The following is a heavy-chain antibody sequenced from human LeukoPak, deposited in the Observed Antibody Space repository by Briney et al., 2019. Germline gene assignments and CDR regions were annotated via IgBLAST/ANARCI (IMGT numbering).Heavy chain of an antibody. V-gene: IGHV3-23*01. D-gene: IGHD3-10*01. J-gene: IGHJ4*02. CDR1: GFTFSSDA. CDR3: AKDLKITMVRGFDY. CDR2: ISGSGGST. Sequence: GGSLRLSCAACGFTFSSDAMSCVRQAPGRGLEWVSAISGSGGSTYYADSVKGRFTISRDNSKNTLYLQMNSLRAEDTAVYYCAKDLKITMVRGFDYWGQGTLVTVSS.